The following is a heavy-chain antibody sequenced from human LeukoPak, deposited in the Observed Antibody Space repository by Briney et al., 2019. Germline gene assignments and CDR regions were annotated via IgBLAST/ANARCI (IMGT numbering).Heavy chain of an antibody. J-gene: IGHJ3*02. Sequence: SETLSLTCTVSGGSISSSSYCWGWIRQPPGKGLEWIGSIYYSGSTYYNPSLKSRVTISVDTSKNQFSLKLSSVTAADTAVYYCARGGSYWSDAFDIWGQGTMVTVSS. V-gene: IGHV4-39*07. CDR2: IYYSGST. CDR3: ARGGSYWSDAFDI. D-gene: IGHD1-26*01. CDR1: GGSISSSSYC.